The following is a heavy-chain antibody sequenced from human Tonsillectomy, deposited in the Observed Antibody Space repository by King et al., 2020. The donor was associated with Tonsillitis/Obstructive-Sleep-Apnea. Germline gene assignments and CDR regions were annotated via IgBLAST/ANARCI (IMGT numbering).Heavy chain of an antibody. J-gene: IGHJ4*02. V-gene: IGHV3-15*01. D-gene: IGHD3-3*01. Sequence: VQLVESGGGLVEPGGSLRLSCAASGFTFSNAWMSWVRQAPGKGLEWVGRIKSKTDGGATDFAAPVKGRFTFSREDSKNTLYLQMKSLKTEDTAVYYCTTQYYDFWSGYYDLVFDYWGQGTLVTVSS. CDR1: GFTFSNAW. CDR2: IKSKTDGGAT. CDR3: TTQYYDFWSGYYDLVFDY.